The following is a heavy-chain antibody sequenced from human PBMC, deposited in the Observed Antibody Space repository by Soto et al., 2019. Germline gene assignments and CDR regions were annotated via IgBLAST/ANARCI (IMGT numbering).Heavy chain of an antibody. J-gene: IGHJ6*03. CDR3: AKDPWTTCSNSRCPTYFYYMDV. D-gene: IGHD2-2*01. CDR1: GFTFSRYG. CDR2: ISYDGSKY. Sequence: QVQLVESGGGVVQPGRSLKLSCAASGFTFSRYGMHWVRQAPGKGLEWVAVISYDGSKYNYADSVKGRYTISRDDFKNSMDLQMNSLRAEDTVVYYCAKDPWTTCSNSRCPTYFYYMDVWGKGTTVTVSS. V-gene: IGHV3-30*13.